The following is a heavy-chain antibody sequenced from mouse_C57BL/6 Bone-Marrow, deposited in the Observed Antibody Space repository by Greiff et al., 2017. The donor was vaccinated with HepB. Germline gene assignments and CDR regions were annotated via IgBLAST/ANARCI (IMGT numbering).Heavy chain of an antibody. V-gene: IGHV14-4*01. Sequence: EVKLMESGAELVRPGASVKLSCTASGFNIKDDYMHWVKQRPEQGLEWIGWIDHENGDTEYASKFQGKATITADTSSNTAYLQLSSLTSEDTAVYYCTLDYYGSSLFAYWGQGTLVTVSA. CDR2: IDHENGDT. CDR1: GFNIKDDY. CDR3: TLDYYGSSLFAY. D-gene: IGHD1-1*01. J-gene: IGHJ3*01.